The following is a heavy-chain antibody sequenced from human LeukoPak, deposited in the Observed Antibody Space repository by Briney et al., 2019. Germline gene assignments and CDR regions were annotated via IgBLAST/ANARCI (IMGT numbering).Heavy chain of an antibody. Sequence: PGGSLRLSCAASGFTFSSYGMHWVRQAPGKGLEWVAVISHDGSNKYYADSVKGRFTISRDNSKNTLYLQMNSLRAEDTAVYYCAKAFRRGYFDYWGQGTLVTVSS. CDR2: ISHDGSNK. D-gene: IGHD1-26*01. CDR1: GFTFSSYG. CDR3: AKAFRRGYFDY. J-gene: IGHJ4*02. V-gene: IGHV3-30*18.